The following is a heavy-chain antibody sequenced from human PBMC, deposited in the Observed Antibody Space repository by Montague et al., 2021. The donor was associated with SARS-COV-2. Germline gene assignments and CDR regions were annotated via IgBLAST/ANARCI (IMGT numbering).Heavy chain of an antibody. CDR3: ARLGGSGSYLAFDY. CDR2: IHYRGTT. V-gene: IGHV4-59*08. D-gene: IGHD3-10*01. Sequence: SETLSLTCTVSNGSISGHYWTWIRQSPGRGLDWLAYIHYRGTTDYNPSLKSRLTLSVDTSKNQFSLTLTSLTAADTAIYYCARLGGSGSYLAFDYWGQGTLVTVSS. CDR1: NGSISGHY. J-gene: IGHJ4*02.